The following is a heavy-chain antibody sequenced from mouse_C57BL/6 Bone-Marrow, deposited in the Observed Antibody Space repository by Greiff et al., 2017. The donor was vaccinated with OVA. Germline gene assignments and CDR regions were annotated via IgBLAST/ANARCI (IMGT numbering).Heavy chain of an antibody. CDR3: ARDRCYYAMEY. CDR1: GFTFSSYA. Sequence: EVKLMESGGGLVKPGGSLKLSCAASGFTFSSYAMSWVRQTPEKRLEWVATISDGGSYTYYPDNVKGRFTISRANANNNLYLQMSHLKSEDTAMYYCARDRCYYAMEYGGQGPSVPVSS. V-gene: IGHV5-4*01. CDR2: ISDGGSYT. J-gene: IGHJ4*01.